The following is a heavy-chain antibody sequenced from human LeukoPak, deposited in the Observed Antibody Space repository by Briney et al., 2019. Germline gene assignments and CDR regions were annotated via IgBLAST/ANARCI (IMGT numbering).Heavy chain of an antibody. J-gene: IGHJ4*02. CDR1: GFTFNTYE. CDR2: ISSSGSTI. Sequence: GGSLRLSCAASGFTFNTYEMNWVRQAPGKGLEWVSYISSSGSTIYYADYVKGRFTISRDNAKNSLYLQMNSLRAEDTAVYYCARGGWNYVFNYWGPGTLVTVSS. D-gene: IGHD1-7*01. CDR3: ARGGWNYVFNY. V-gene: IGHV3-48*03.